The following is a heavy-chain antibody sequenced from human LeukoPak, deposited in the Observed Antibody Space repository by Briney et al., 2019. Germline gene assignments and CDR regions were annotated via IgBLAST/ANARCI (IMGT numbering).Heavy chain of an antibody. Sequence: ASVKVSCKASAYTFTGYYMHWVRQAPGQGLEWMGWIIPDSGGTNYAQKFQGRVTMTRDTSISTAYMEVSRLRSDDTAVYYCAREGSGWYGNFDYWGQGTLVTVSS. CDR2: IIPDSGGT. V-gene: IGHV1-2*02. D-gene: IGHD6-19*01. CDR1: AYTFTGYY. J-gene: IGHJ4*02. CDR3: AREGSGWYGNFDY.